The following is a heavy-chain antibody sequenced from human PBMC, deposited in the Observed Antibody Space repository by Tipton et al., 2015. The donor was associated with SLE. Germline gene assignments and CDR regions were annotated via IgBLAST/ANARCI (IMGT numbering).Heavy chain of an antibody. Sequence: TLSLTCAVYGGSFSGYYWSWIRQPPGKGPEWIGTIYYSGSTYYYPSLKSRITISVDTSKNQFSLRLTSVTAADTAVYYCARAKVEETTFKYFFNGLDVWGRGTTVTVS. V-gene: IGHV4-34*01. CDR3: ARAKVEETTFKYFFNGLDV. D-gene: IGHD2/OR15-2a*01. J-gene: IGHJ6*02. CDR1: GGSFSGYY. CDR2: IYYSGST.